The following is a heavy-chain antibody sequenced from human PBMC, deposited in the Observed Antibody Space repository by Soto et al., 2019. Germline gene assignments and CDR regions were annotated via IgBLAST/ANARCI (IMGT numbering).Heavy chain of an antibody. CDR2: ISSSSSYI. Sequence: PGGSLRLSCAASGFTFSSYSMNWVRQAPGKGLEWVSSISSSSSYIYYADSVKGRFTISRDNAKNSLYLQMNSLRAEDTAVYYCARAKKAVAPTDYWGQGTLVTVSS. J-gene: IGHJ4*02. D-gene: IGHD6-19*01. CDR3: ARAKKAVAPTDY. CDR1: GFTFSSYS. V-gene: IGHV3-21*01.